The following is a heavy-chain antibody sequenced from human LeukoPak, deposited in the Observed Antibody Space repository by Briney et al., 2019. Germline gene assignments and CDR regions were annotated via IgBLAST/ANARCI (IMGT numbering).Heavy chain of an antibody. D-gene: IGHD2-21*01. CDR3: GKLDCSGSDCYHY. J-gene: IGHJ4*02. V-gene: IGHV3-23*01. Sequence: GGSLRLSCAASGLTISINDMSWVRQAPGKGLEWVSSISGSLGRTFYADPVKGRFTISSEASKNTVYLQMNSLRVEDTAVYFCGKLDCSGSDCYHYWGQGTLVTVSS. CDR2: ISGSLGRT. CDR1: GLTISIND.